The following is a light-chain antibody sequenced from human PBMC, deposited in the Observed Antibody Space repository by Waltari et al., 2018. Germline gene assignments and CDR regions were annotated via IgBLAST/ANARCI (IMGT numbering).Light chain of an antibody. CDR1: RSDVRSYTL. Sequence: QSALTQPASVSGSPGPSIPISCTGPRSDVRSYTLVSWYQQYPGKAPKHMIYEVTKRPSRISNRFSGSKSGNTASLTISGLQAEDEADYYCCSYAGGSTLVFGGGTKLTVL. J-gene: IGLJ2*01. CDR3: CSYAGGSTLV. CDR2: EVT. V-gene: IGLV2-23*02.